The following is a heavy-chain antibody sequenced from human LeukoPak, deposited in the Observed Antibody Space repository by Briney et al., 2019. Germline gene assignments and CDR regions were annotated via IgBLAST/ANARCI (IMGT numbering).Heavy chain of an antibody. CDR2: ISYDGSEE. CDR1: GFTFSRYS. D-gene: IGHD2/OR15-2a*01. CDR3: TRASPHSKYYLRTDY. V-gene: IGHV3-30*04. Sequence: GGSLRLSCAASGFTFSRYSMHWVRQAPGKGLEWVAVISYDGSEEQYADSVKGRFTISRDDSKNTLYLQINSLRTEDTAVYYCTRASPHSKYYLRTDYWGQGTLVTVSS. J-gene: IGHJ4*02.